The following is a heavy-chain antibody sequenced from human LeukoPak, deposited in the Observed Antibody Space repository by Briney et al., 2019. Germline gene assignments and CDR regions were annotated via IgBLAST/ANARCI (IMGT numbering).Heavy chain of an antibody. V-gene: IGHV4-39*01. J-gene: IGHJ3*02. CDR1: GGSISSSSYY. CDR2: IYYSGST. D-gene: IGHD2-15*01. CDR3: ARHEIAIVVVGGAFDI. Sequence: SETLSLTCTVSGGSISSSSYYWGWIRQPPGKGLEWIGSIYYSGSTYYNPSPKSRVTISVDTSKNQFSLKLSSVTAADTAVYYCARHEIAIVVVGGAFDIWGQGTMVTVSS.